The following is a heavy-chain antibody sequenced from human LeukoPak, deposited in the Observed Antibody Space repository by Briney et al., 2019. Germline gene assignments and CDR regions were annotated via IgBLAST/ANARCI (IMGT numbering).Heavy chain of an antibody. D-gene: IGHD3-22*01. CDR2: IYSGGST. V-gene: IGHV3-53*01. J-gene: IGHJ4*02. CDR3: AKDRNYDSSGYYDPYFDY. Sequence: GGSLRLSCAASGFTFSSYGMTWVRQAPGKGLEWVSVIYSGGSTYYADSVKGRFTISRDNSKNTPYLQMNSLRAEDTAVYYCAKDRNYDSSGYYDPYFDYWGQGTLVTVSS. CDR1: GFTFSSYG.